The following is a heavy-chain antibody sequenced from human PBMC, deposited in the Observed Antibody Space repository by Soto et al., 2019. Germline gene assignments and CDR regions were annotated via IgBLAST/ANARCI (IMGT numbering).Heavy chain of an antibody. J-gene: IGHJ3*02. CDR2: IYYSGST. CDR3: ASSYYYDSSGSDDAFDI. V-gene: IGHV4-31*03. D-gene: IGHD3-22*01. CDR1: GGSISSGGYY. Sequence: QVQLQESGPGLVKPSQTLSLTCTVSGGSISSGGYYWSWIRQHPGKGLEWIGYIYYSGSTYYNPCLKSRVTISVDTSKNQFSLKLSSVTAADTAVYYCASSYYYDSSGSDDAFDIWGQGTMVTVSS.